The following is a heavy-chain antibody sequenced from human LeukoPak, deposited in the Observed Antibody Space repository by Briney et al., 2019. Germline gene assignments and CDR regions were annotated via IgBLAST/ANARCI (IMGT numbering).Heavy chain of an antibody. V-gene: IGHV3-30*18. CDR3: AKDLSRGYCSSTSCYNWFDP. CDR2: ISYDGSNK. D-gene: IGHD2-2*01. J-gene: IGHJ5*02. Sequence: PGGSLRLSCAASGFTFSSYGMHWVRQAPGKGPEWVAVISYDGSNKYYADSVKGRFTISRDNSKNTLYLQMNSLRAEDTAVYYCAKDLSRGYCSSTSCYNWFDPWGQGTLVTVSS. CDR1: GFTFSSYG.